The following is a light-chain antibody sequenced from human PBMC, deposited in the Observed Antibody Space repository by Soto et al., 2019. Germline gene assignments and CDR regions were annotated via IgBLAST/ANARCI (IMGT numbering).Light chain of an antibody. CDR2: DVS. CDR1: SSDVGDYNY. Sequence: QSALTQPPSASGSAGQSVTISCTGTSSDVGDYNYVSWYQQYPGKAPKLMIYDVSKRPSGVPDRFSGFKSGNTASLTVSGLQAEDEADYYCSSYAGSTNLVFGGGTQLTVL. J-gene: IGLJ3*02. V-gene: IGLV2-8*01. CDR3: SSYAGSTNLV.